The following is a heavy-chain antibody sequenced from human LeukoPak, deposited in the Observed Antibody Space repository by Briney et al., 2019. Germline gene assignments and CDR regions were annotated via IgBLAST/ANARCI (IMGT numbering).Heavy chain of an antibody. CDR3: ARDLDYGGNPRPLHY. Sequence: SVKVSCKASGGTFSSYAISWVRQAPGQGLEWMGGIIPIFGTANYAQKFQGRVTITADKSTSTAYMELSSLRSEDTAVYYCARDLDYGGNPRPLHYWGQGTLVTVSS. V-gene: IGHV1-69*06. CDR2: IIPIFGTA. D-gene: IGHD4-23*01. J-gene: IGHJ4*02. CDR1: GGTFSSYA.